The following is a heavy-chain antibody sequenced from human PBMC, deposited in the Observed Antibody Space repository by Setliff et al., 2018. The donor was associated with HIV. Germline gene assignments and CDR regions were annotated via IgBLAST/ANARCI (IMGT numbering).Heavy chain of an antibody. V-gene: IGHV3-48*03. CDR2: ISSSGSTI. Sequence: GGSLRLSCAASGFTFSSYEMNWVRQAPGKGLEWVSYISSSGSTIYYADSVKGRFTISRDDAKNSLYLQMNSLRGEDTAVYYCVREAWSGPIMMGFDPWGQGTLVTVSS. CDR1: GFTFSSYE. J-gene: IGHJ5*02. CDR3: VREAWSGPIMMGFDP. D-gene: IGHD3-3*01.